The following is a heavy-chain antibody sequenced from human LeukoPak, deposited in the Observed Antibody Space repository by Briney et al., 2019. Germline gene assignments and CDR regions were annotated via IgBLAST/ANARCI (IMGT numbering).Heavy chain of an antibody. J-gene: IGHJ1*01. D-gene: IGHD3-22*01. CDR1: GGSISSGDYY. V-gene: IGHV4-30-4*01. CDR3: ARDQGDSSGYYFPN. Sequence: SQNLSLNCTVSGGSISSGDYYWSWIRQPPGKGLEWIGYIYYSGSTYYNPSLKSRVTISVDTSKNQFSLKLSSVTAADTAVYYCARDQGDSSGYYFPNWGQGTLVTVSS. CDR2: IYYSGST.